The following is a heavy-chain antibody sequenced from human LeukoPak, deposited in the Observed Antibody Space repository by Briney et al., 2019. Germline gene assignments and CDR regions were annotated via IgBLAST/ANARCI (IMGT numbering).Heavy chain of an antibody. CDR2: IYSGGST. Sequence: GGSLRLSCAASGFTVSSNYMSWVRQAPGKGLEWVSVIYSGGSTYYADSVKGRFTISRDNSKNTLYLQMNSLRAEDTAVYYCARSRYYYDSSGPFDYWGQGTLVTVSS. CDR1: GFTVSSNY. CDR3: ARSRYYYDSSGPFDY. V-gene: IGHV3-53*01. J-gene: IGHJ4*02. D-gene: IGHD3-22*01.